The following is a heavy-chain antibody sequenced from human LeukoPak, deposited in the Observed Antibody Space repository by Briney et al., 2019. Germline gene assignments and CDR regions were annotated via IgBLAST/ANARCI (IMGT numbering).Heavy chain of an antibody. CDR1: GGSIRSYY. D-gene: IGHD3-3*01. Sequence: SETLSLTCTVSGGSIRSYYWSWIRQPPGKGLEWIGYIYFSGSTSYNPSLKSRVTISVDRSKNQFSLKLSSVAAADTAVYYCARSYDTNFDYWSQGTLVTVPS. CDR2: IYFSGST. J-gene: IGHJ4*02. V-gene: IGHV4-59*01. CDR3: ARSYDTNFDY.